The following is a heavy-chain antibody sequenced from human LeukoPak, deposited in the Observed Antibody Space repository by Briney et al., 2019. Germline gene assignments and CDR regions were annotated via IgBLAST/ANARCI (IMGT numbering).Heavy chain of an antibody. CDR1: GFTVSTNY. J-gene: IGHJ4*01. D-gene: IGHD6-25*01. Sequence: GSLRLSCAASGFTVSTNYMSWVRQAPGKGLEWVSVIYTGGITYYADSVKGRFTLSRDNSKNTVYLQMNSLRAEDTAVYYCARLSGWFDYWGQGTLVTVSA. V-gene: IGHV3-53*01. CDR2: IYTGGIT. CDR3: ARLSGWFDY.